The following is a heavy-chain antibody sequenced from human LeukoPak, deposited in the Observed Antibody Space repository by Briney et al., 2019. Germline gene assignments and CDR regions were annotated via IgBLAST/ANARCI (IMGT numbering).Heavy chain of an antibody. CDR3: AREGYTGYPGWFDP. Sequence: ASVKVSCKASGYTLISYGIGWVRQAPGQGLEWMGRISAYNGNTNYAQKLQGRVTMTTDTSTSTAYMELRSLRSDDTAVYYCAREGYTGYPGWFDPWGQGTLVTVSS. J-gene: IGHJ5*02. D-gene: IGHD5-12*01. CDR1: GYTLISYG. V-gene: IGHV1-18*01. CDR2: ISAYNGNT.